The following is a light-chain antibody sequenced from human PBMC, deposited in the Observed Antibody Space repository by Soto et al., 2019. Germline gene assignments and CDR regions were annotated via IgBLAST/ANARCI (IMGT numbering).Light chain of an antibody. V-gene: IGLV1-40*01. CDR1: SSNIGAGYN. CDR3: QSYDTSLSGFYV. J-gene: IGLJ1*01. CDR2: DNN. Sequence: QPVLTQPPSVSGAPGQRVSISCTGSSSNIGAGYNVHWYQQLPGTAPKLLIYDNNNRPSGVPDRFSGSKSGTSASLAITGLQAEDEADYYCQSYDTSLSGFYVFGTGTKLTVL.